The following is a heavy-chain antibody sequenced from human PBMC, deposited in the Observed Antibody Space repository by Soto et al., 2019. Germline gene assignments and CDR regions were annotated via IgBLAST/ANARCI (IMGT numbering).Heavy chain of an antibody. Sequence: QVQLQESGPGLVKPSETLSLTCTVSGGSISSYYWSWIRQPPGKGLEWIGYIYYSGSTNYNPSLKRRVTISVDTSKNQFSLKLSSVKAAGTAVYYCARGLRSGSYYIRPFEYWGQGTLVNVSS. CDR3: ARGLRSGSYYIRPFEY. CDR2: IYYSGST. V-gene: IGHV4-59*01. J-gene: IGHJ4*02. CDR1: GGSISSYY. D-gene: IGHD3-10*01.